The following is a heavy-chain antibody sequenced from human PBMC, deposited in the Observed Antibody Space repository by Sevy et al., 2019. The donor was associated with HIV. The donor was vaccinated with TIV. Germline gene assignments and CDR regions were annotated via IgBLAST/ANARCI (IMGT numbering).Heavy chain of an antibody. Sequence: GGSLRLSCAVSGITFSDAWMSWVRQAPGKGLEWVGRIKSKGSGGTTDYPAPVKGRFTISRDDSKNTMYLQMNSLKSDETAVYCCTWETSADISAIWGQGTLVTVSS. J-gene: IGHJ4*02. V-gene: IGHV3-15*01. D-gene: IGHD1-26*01. CDR1: GITFSDAW. CDR2: IKSKGSGGTT. CDR3: TWETSADISAI.